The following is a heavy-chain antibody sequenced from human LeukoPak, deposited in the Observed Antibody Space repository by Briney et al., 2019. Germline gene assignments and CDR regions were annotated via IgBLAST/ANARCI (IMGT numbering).Heavy chain of an antibody. CDR1: GFTFSDYS. CDR2: ISSSSPYI. D-gene: IGHD3-22*01. V-gene: IGHV3-21*01. J-gene: IGHJ4*02. CDR3: ARDPPYYYDSSGYYDYFDY. Sequence: GGSLRLSCAASGFTFSDYSMNWVRQAPGKGLEWVASISSSSPYIYYTDSVKGRFTISRDNAKNSLYLQMNSLRAEDTAVYYCARDPPYYYDSSGYYDYFDYWGQGTLVTVSS.